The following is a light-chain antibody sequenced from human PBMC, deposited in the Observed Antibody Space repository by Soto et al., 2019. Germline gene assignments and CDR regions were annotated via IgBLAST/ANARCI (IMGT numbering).Light chain of an antibody. CDR2: GNT. J-gene: IGLJ1*01. V-gene: IGLV1-40*01. CDR1: FSNIGENYE. Sequence: QSVLTQPPSVSGAPGHRVTISCNGSFSNIGENYEVHWYQQLPGTAPKLLIYGNTNRPSGVPDRFSGSKSGASASLAITGLQAEDEADYYCQSYDTSLSGYVFGTGTKVT. CDR3: QSYDTSLSGYV.